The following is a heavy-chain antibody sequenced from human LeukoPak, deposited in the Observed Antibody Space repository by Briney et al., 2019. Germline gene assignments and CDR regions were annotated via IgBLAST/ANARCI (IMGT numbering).Heavy chain of an antibody. D-gene: IGHD4-17*01. CDR2: IYYSGST. V-gene: IGHV4-59*08. J-gene: IGHJ5*02. CDR3: ARHSDYGDYEKNWFDP. CDR1: GGSISSYY. Sequence: SETLSLTCTVSGGSISSYYWSWIRQPPGKGLEWIGYIYYSGSTNYNPSLKSRVTISVDTSKNQFSLKLSSVTAADTAVYYCARHSDYGDYEKNWFDPWGQGTLVTVSS.